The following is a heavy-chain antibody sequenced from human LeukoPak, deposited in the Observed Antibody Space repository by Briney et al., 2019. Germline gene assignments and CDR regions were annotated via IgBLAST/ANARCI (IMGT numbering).Heavy chain of an antibody. CDR2: ISSSSSTI. V-gene: IGHV3-48*01. Sequence: GGSLRLSCAASGVTFSGYSMNWVRQAPGKGLEWVSYISSSSSTIYYADSVKGRFTISRDNAKNSLYLQMNSLRAEDTAVYYCARDFRVVPAANPAPWGQGTLVTVSS. D-gene: IGHD2-2*01. CDR3: ARDFRVVPAANPAP. J-gene: IGHJ5*02. CDR1: GVTFSGYS.